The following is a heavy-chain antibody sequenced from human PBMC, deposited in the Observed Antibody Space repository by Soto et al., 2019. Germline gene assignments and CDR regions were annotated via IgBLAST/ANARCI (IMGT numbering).Heavy chain of an antibody. CDR3: ASLGYCSSTSCYGPY. Sequence: GASVKVSCKASGGTFSSYAISWVRQAPGQGLEWMGRIIPILGIANYAQKFQGRVTITADKSTSTAYMELSSLRSEDTAVYYCASLGYCSSTSCYGPYWGQGTLVTVSS. D-gene: IGHD2-2*01. CDR2: IIPILGIA. J-gene: IGHJ4*02. CDR1: GGTFSSYA. V-gene: IGHV1-69*04.